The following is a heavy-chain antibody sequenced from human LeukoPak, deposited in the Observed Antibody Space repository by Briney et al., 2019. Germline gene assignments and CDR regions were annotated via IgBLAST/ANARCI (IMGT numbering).Heavy chain of an antibody. D-gene: IGHD3-10*01. V-gene: IGHV3-23*01. CDR2: ISPSADIK. CDR3: AKDDAWLRFGE. CDR1: GFTFDDYA. Sequence: PGRSLRLSCAASGFTFDDYAMHWVRQAPGKGLEWVSGISPSADIKYYADSVKGRFTISRDNSKNMLYLEVISLTADDTAVYYCAKDDAWLRFGEWSQGTLVTVSS. J-gene: IGHJ4*02.